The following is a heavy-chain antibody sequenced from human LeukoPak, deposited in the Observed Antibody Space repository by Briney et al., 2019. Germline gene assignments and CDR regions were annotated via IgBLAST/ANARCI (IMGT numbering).Heavy chain of an antibody. CDR1: GFSFRNYW. Sequence: PGGSLRLSCAASGFSFRNYWMSWVRQAPGKGLEWVSVIYSGGSTYYADSVKGRFTISRDNSKNTLYLQMNSLRAEDTAVYYCARDPSSTSSDAFDIWGQGTMVTVSS. CDR2: IYSGGST. V-gene: IGHV3-66*02. D-gene: IGHD2-2*01. CDR3: ARDPSSTSSDAFDI. J-gene: IGHJ3*02.